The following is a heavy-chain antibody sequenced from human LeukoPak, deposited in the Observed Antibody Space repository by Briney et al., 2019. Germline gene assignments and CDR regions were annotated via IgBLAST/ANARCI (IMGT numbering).Heavy chain of an antibody. Sequence: GGSLRLSCAASGFTFSTYTMHWVRQAPGKGLEWVALISYEGSKQNYADSVKGRFTISRDNSQNTLYLEMSGLRTEDTAVYYCARAPYTSGWYFAFDYWGQGTLVTVSS. CDR2: ISYEGSKQ. V-gene: IGHV3-30-3*01. D-gene: IGHD6-19*01. CDR3: ARAPYTSGWYFAFDY. J-gene: IGHJ4*02. CDR1: GFTFSTYT.